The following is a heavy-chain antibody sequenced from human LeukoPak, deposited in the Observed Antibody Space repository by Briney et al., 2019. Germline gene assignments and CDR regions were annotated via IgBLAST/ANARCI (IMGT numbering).Heavy chain of an antibody. CDR2: ICGSGGSR. J-gene: IGHJ4*02. D-gene: IGHD4/OR15-4a*01. V-gene: IGHV3-23*01. CDR3: AKDSWGLYGGLYYFDY. Sequence: PGGSLRLSCAPSVFTFSSYAMCWGREAPGEGVECVSAICGSGGSRYYADYVKGRFTISRNNSNNTLYLQMNSLRAEDTAVYYCAKDSWGLYGGLYYFDYWGQGTLVTVSS. CDR1: VFTFSSYA.